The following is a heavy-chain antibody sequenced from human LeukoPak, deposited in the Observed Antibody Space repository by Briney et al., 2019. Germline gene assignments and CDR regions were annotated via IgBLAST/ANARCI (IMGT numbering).Heavy chain of an antibody. CDR3: AREGDTAMTAGYYYYLDV. V-gene: IGHV3-30*04. CDR1: GFTFSSYA. CDR2: ISYDGSNK. Sequence: PGGSLSLSCAASGFTFSSYAMHGVRQAPGKGVEGVVVISYDGSNKYYADSVTGRFTISRDNSKNTLYLQMNRLRAEDTAVYSCAREGDTAMTAGYYYYLDVWGKGTTVTVSS. D-gene: IGHD5-18*01. J-gene: IGHJ6*03.